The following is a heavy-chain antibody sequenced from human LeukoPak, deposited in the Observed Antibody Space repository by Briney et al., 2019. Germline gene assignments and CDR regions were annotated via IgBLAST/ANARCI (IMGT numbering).Heavy chain of an antibody. J-gene: IGHJ4*02. V-gene: IGHV3-30*02. CDR1: GVTFSSYG. CDR3: AIHSSSWYWNYFDY. Sequence: PGGSLRLSCAASGVTFSSYGMHWVRQAPGKGLEWVAFIRYDGSNKYYADSVKGRFTISRDNSKNTLYLQMNSLRAEDTAVYYCAIHSSSWYWNYFDYWGQGTLVTVSS. CDR2: IRYDGSNK. D-gene: IGHD6-13*01.